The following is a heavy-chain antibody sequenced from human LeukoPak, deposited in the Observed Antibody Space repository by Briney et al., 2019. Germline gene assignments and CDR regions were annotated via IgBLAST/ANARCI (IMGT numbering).Heavy chain of an antibody. CDR3: ARLNGYLGGMDV. D-gene: IGHD2-8*01. J-gene: IGHJ6*02. CDR1: GYTFTGYY. Sequence: ASVKVSCKASGYTFTGYYMHWVRQAPGQGLEWMGWINPNSGGTNYAQKFQGRVTMTRDTSISTAYMELSRLRSDDTAVYYCARLNGYLGGMDVWGQGTTVTVSS. V-gene: IGHV1-2*02. CDR2: INPNSGGT.